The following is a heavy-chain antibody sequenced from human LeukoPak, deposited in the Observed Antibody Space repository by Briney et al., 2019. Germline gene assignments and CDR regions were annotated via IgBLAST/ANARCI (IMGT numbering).Heavy chain of an antibody. J-gene: IGHJ3*02. V-gene: IGHV1-2*06. Sequence: ASVKVSCKASGYTFTGYYMHWVRQAPGQGLEWMGRINPNSGGTNYAQKFQGRVTMTRDTSISTAYMELSRLRSDHTAVYYCARGKSLLDAFDIWGQGTMVTVSS. CDR2: INPNSGGT. CDR3: ARGKSLLDAFDI. CDR1: GYTFTGYY.